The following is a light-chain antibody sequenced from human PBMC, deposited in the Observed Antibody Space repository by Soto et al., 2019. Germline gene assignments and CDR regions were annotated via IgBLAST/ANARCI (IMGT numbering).Light chain of an antibody. Sequence: ENVLTQSPGTLSLSPGERATLSCRASQSVTNNFFAWYQQKPGQALRLLIYGISSRATGIPDRFSGSGSGTDFTLTISRLEPEDFVVYYCQQYITLPHTFGQGTKLEVK. CDR2: GIS. CDR1: QSVTNNF. V-gene: IGKV3-20*01. J-gene: IGKJ2*01. CDR3: QQYITLPHT.